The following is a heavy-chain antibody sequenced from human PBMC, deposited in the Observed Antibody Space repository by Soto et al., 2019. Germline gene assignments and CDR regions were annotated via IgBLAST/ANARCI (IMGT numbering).Heavy chain of an antibody. J-gene: IGHJ6*03. CDR1: GGSISSYY. V-gene: IGHV4-59*08. CDR2: IYYSGST. D-gene: IGHD3-3*01. CDR3: ARLGGVAENYYYYYYMDV. Sequence: SETLSLTCTVSGGSISSYYWSWIRQPPGKGLEWIGYIYYSGSTNYNPSLKSRVTISVDTSKNQFSLKLSSVTAADTAVYYCARLGGVAENYYYYYYMDVWGKGTTVTVSS.